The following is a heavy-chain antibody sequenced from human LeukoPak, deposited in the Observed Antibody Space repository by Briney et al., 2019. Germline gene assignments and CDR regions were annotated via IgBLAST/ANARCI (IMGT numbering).Heavy chain of an antibody. CDR1: GGSISSYY. CDR2: IYYSGST. V-gene: IGHV4-59*01. J-gene: IGHJ6*03. Sequence: SETLSLTCTVSGGSISSYYWSWIRQPPGKGLEWIGYIYYSGSTNYNPSLKSRVTISVDTSKNQFSLKLSSVTAADTAVYYCASAAAPSSGWYRAPYYYYMDVWGKGTTVTVPS. D-gene: IGHD6-19*01. CDR3: ASAAAPSSGWYRAPYYYYMDV.